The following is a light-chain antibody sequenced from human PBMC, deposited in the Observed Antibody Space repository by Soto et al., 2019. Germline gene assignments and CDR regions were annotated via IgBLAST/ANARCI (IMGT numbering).Light chain of an antibody. V-gene: IGLV2-23*02. Sequence: QSALTQAASVSGSPGQSITISCTGTSSDVGSYNLVSWYQQHPGKAPKLMIYEVSKRPSGLSNRFSGSKSGNTASLTISGLQAEAGADYPCCPYAGSRTPLIFGTGTKLTVL. J-gene: IGLJ1*01. CDR1: SSDVGSYNL. CDR3: CPYAGSRTPLI. CDR2: EVS.